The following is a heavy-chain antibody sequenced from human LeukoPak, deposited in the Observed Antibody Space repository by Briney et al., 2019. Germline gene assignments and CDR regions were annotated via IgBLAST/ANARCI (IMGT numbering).Heavy chain of an antibody. CDR1: GGSISSYY. V-gene: IGHV4-59*12. CDR2: IYYSGST. J-gene: IGHJ4*02. CDR3: ARDDTGVIRGIRFHY. Sequence: SETLSLTCTVSGGSISSYYWSWIRQPPGKGLEWTGYIYYSGSTNHNPSLKSRVTISVDKSKSQFSLNLSSVTAADTAVYYCARDDTGVIRGIRFHYWGQGTLVTVSS. D-gene: IGHD3-10*01.